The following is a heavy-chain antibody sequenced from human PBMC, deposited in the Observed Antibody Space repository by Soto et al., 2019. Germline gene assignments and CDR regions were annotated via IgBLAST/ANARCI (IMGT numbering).Heavy chain of an antibody. CDR3: ARGQCSYSSSPHYYYYYYMDV. J-gene: IGHJ6*03. D-gene: IGHD6-6*01. Sequence: PSETLSLTCAVYGGSFSGYYWSWIRQPPGKGQEWIGEINHSGSTNYNPSLKSRVTISVDTSKNQFSLKLSSVTAADTAVYYCARGQCSYSSSPHYYYYYYMDVWGKGTTVTVSS. CDR1: GGSFSGYY. V-gene: IGHV4-34*01. CDR2: INHSGST.